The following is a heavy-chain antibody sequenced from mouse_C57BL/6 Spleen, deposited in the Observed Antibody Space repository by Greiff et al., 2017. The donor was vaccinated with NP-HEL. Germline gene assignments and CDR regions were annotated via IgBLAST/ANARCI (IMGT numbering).Heavy chain of an antibody. CDR2: ISSGSSTI. CDR1: GFTFSDYG. V-gene: IGHV5-17*01. D-gene: IGHD2-3*01. Sequence: EVQVVESGGGLVKPGGSLKLSCAASGFTFSDYGMHWVRQAPEKGLEWVAYISSGSSTIYYADTVKGRFTISRDNAKNTLFLQMTSLRSEDTAMYYCVPYDGYYDWYFDVWGTGTTVTVSS. CDR3: VPYDGYYDWYFDV. J-gene: IGHJ1*03.